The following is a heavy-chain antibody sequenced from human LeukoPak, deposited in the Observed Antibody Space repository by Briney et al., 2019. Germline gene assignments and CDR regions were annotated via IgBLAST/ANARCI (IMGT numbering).Heavy chain of an antibody. CDR1: GFTVSNSY. CDR3: TASVGSTWYAPDDY. V-gene: IGHV3-66*01. Sequence: GGSLRLSCEASGFTVSNSYITWVRQAPGKGLEWVSIIYRDGATYYASSVKGRFIVSRDNSRHTVSLQMNSLRAEDTAVYYCTASVGSTWYAPDDYWGQGTLVTVSS. J-gene: IGHJ4*02. D-gene: IGHD6-13*01. CDR2: IYRDGAT.